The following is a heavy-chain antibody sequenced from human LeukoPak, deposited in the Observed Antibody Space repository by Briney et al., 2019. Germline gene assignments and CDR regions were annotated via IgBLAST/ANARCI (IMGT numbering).Heavy chain of an antibody. Sequence: GESLKISCKGSGYSFTNHWIGWVRQLPGKGLEWMGIIYPDDSETRYNPPFRGHVTISADKSTSTAYLQRSSLEASDTAIYYCATFARNSPPEFWGQGTLVTVSS. CDR2: IYPDDSET. CDR3: ATFARNSPPEF. J-gene: IGHJ4*02. CDR1: GYSFTNHW. D-gene: IGHD4-23*01. V-gene: IGHV5-51*01.